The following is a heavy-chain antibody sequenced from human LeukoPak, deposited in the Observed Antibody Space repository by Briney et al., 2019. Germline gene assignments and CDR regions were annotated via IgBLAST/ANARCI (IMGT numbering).Heavy chain of an antibody. CDR2: FDPEDGET. CDR1: GYTLTELS. J-gene: IGHJ4*02. CDR3: ATWNYYDSSGYYQYFDY. V-gene: IGHV1-24*01. Sequence: GASVKVSCKVSGYTLTELSMHWVRQAPGKGLEWMGGFDPEDGETIYAQKFQGRVTMTEDTTTDTAYMELSSLRSEDTAVYYCATWNYYDSSGYYQYFDYWGQGTLVTVSS. D-gene: IGHD3-22*01.